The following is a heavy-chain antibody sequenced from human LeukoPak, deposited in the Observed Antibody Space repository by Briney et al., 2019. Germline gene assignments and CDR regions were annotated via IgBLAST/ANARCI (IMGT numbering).Heavy chain of an antibody. D-gene: IGHD6-25*01. Sequence: AGGSLRLSCAASGFTVSSNYMSWVRQAPGKGLEWVSVIYSGGSTYYADSVKGRFTISRDNAKNSLYLQMNSLRAEDTAVYYCARGRSSGSLRPFDYWGRGTLVTVSS. CDR1: GFTVSSNY. J-gene: IGHJ4*02. CDR2: IYSGGST. CDR3: ARGRSSGSLRPFDY. V-gene: IGHV3-53*03.